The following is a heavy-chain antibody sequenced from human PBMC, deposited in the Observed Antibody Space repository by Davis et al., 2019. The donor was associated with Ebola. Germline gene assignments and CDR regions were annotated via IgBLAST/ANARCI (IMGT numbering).Heavy chain of an antibody. CDR2: IYYSGST. CDR1: GGSISSSSYY. Sequence: SETLSLTCTVSGGSISSSSYYWGWIRQHPGKGLEWIGYIYYSGSTNYNPSLKSRVTMSVETSKNQFSLKLTSVTAADTAVYYCARGTNLARYCSSTSCYHPGRGSYYCYYYMDVWGKGTTVTVSS. CDR3: ARGTNLARYCSSTSCYHPGRGSYYCYYYMDV. V-gene: IGHV4-61*05. J-gene: IGHJ6*03. D-gene: IGHD2-2*01.